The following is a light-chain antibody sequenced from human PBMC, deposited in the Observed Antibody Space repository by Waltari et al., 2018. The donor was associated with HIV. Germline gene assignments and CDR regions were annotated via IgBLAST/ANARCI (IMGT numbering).Light chain of an antibody. Sequence: QSAPTQPASVSGSPGQSITISCTGTRSDVGGYNYVSWYQQHPGKAPKLMIYDVSKRPSGVSNRFSGSKAGNTASLTISGLQAEDEADYYCCSYAGSSTVFGGGTKLTVL. CDR3: CSYAGSSTV. CDR2: DVS. J-gene: IGLJ2*01. V-gene: IGLV2-23*02. CDR1: RSDVGGYNY.